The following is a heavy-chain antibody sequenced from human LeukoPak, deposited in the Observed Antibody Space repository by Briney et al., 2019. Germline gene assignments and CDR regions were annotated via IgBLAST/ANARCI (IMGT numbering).Heavy chain of an antibody. Sequence: KPSQTLSLTCAVSGDSISSGDYSWSWLRQPPGKGLEWIGYIFHSGNSYYNPSLKSRVTISVDKSKNQFSLRLTSVTAADTAVYYWARELWFGNAPGSWLDLWGQGTLVTVSS. CDR1: GDSISSGDYS. D-gene: IGHD3-10*01. CDR2: IFHSGNS. V-gene: IGHV4-30-2*01. J-gene: IGHJ5*02. CDR3: ARELWFGNAPGSWLDL.